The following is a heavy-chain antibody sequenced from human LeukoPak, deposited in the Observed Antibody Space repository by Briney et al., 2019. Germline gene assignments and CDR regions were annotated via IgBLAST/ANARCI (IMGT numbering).Heavy chain of an antibody. J-gene: IGHJ4*02. CDR3: ARAGGYHFKSSGPETIDY. CDR1: GGSFSGYY. V-gene: IGHV4-34*01. CDR2: IHEAGRT. D-gene: IGHD5-12*01. Sequence: SETLSLTCAVYGGSFSGYYWSWIRQPPGKGLEWIGEIHEAGRTNFNPSLESRVTISMDTSKDQFSLTLSSVTAADTAVYYCARAGGYHFKSSGPETIDYWGQGTLVAVSS.